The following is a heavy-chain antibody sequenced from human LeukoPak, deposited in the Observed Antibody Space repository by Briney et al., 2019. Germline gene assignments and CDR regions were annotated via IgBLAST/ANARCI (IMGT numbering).Heavy chain of an antibody. J-gene: IGHJ6*03. Sequence: PGGSLRLSCAASGFTFSSYAMSWVRQAPGKGLEWVSSISGSGVNTFYADSVKGRFTISRDNSKNTLYLQMNSLRADDTAVYYCAKDRNYYYMDVWGKGTTVTVSS. CDR2: ISGSGVNT. CDR3: AKDRNYYYMDV. V-gene: IGHV3-23*01. CDR1: GFTFSSYA.